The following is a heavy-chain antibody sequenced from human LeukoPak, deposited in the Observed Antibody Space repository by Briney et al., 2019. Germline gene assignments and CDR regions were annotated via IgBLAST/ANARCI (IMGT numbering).Heavy chain of an antibody. D-gene: IGHD3-9*01. CDR3: ARLYDILTGYYYYFDY. CDR1: GYSISSGYY. J-gene: IGHJ4*02. Sequence: PSETLSLTCTVSGYSISSGYYWGWIRQPPGKGLEWIGSIYHSGSTYYNPSLKSRVTISVDTSKNQFFLRLNSVTAADTAVYYCARLYDILTGYYYYFDYWGQGTLATVSS. CDR2: IYHSGST. V-gene: IGHV4-38-2*02.